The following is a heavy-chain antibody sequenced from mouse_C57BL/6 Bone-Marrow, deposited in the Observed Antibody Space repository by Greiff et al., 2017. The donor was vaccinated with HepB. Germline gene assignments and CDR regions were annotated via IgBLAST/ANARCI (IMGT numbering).Heavy chain of an antibody. V-gene: IGHV1-82*01. CDR3: ARGVTYYFRDV. D-gene: IGHD2-2*01. J-gene: IGHJ1*03. CDR1: GYAFSSSW. CDR2: IYPGDGDT. Sequence: VKLQQSGPELVKPGASVKISCKASGYAFSSSWMNWVKQRPGKGLEWIGRIYPGDGDTNYNGKFKGKATLTADKSSSTAYMQLSSLTSEDSAVYFCARGVTYYFRDVWGTGTTVTVSS.